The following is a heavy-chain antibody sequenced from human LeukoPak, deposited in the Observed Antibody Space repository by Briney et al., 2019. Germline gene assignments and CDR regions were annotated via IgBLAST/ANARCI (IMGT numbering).Heavy chain of an antibody. CDR1: GYTLTSYY. V-gene: IGHV1-46*01. Sequence: ASVKVSCKASGYTLTSYYMHWVRQAPGHGLEWMGIINPSGGSTTYAQKFQGRVTMTRDTSTSTVYMELSSLRSEDTAMYYCAREMQGWFDPWGQGTLVTVSS. CDR2: INPSGGST. CDR3: AREMQGWFDP. J-gene: IGHJ5*02.